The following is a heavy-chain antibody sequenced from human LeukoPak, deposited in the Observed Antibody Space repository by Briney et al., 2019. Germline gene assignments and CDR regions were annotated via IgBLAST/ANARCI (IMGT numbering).Heavy chain of an antibody. J-gene: IGHJ6*03. CDR2: ISSSGSTI. V-gene: IGHV3-48*03. Sequence: GGSLRLSCAASGFTFSSYEMNWVRQAPGKGLEWVSYISSSGSTIYYADSVKGRFTISRDNAKNSLYLQMNSLRAEDTAVYYCARGCARDYYYYYYMDVWGKRTTVTVSS. D-gene: IGHD2-8*01. CDR3: ARGCARDYYYYYYMDV. CDR1: GFTFSSYE.